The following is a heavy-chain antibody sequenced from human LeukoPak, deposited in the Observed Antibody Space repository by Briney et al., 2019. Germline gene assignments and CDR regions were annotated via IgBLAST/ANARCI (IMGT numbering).Heavy chain of an antibody. CDR3: ARVGFLEWFGP. J-gene: IGHJ5*02. CDR2: IYYSGST. D-gene: IGHD3-3*02. V-gene: IGHV4-59*01. Sequence: SETLSLTCTVSGGSISSYYWSWIRQPPGKGLEWIGYIYYSGSTNYNPSLKSRVTISVDTSKNQFSLKLSSVTAADTAVYYCARVGFLEWFGPWGQGTLVTVSS. CDR1: GGSISSYY.